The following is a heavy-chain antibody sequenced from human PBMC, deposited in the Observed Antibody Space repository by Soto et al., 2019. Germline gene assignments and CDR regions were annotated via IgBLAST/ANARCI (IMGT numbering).Heavy chain of an antibody. Sequence: QVQLVQSGAEVKKPGASVKVSCKASGYTFTSYGISWVRQAPGQGLEWMGWISAYNGNTNYAQKLQGRVTMTTDTPRSTAYMELRTLRFDDTAVYYCAGSPYYYNSSGYSYYFHYGGRGPLVTVSS. CDR3: AGSPYYYNSSGYSYYFHY. CDR2: ISAYNGNT. CDR1: GYTFTSYG. V-gene: IGHV1-18*01. D-gene: IGHD3-22*01. J-gene: IGHJ4*02.